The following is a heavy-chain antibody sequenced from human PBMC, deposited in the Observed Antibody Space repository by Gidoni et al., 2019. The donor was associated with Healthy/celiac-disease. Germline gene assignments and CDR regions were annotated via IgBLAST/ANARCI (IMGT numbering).Heavy chain of an antibody. V-gene: IGHV3-15*01. CDR3: TTQAYILDYYDAIAFDI. D-gene: IGHD3-22*01. CDR2: IKKKTGCWKT. CDR1: GFPFSNDW. J-gene: IGHJ3*02. Sequence: EVQLVESGGGLVKPGGSFRLSCAASGFPFSNDWMRWVRQAPGKGLELGGRIKKKTGCWKTGHATTEKGRITISRGDSKNTLYPQMNRLETEEAAVYYCTTQAYILDYYDAIAFDIWGQGTMVTVSS.